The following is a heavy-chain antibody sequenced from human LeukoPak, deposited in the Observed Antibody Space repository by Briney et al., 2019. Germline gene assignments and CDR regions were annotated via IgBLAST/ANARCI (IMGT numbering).Heavy chain of an antibody. Sequence: GGSPRLSCAASGFTFRSYEMTWVRQAPGKGLEWVAVTSFDGSSKYYADSVKGRFTISRDNSKNTLYLQMNSLRPEDTAVYYCAKDRGFSFASGSSELEYWGQGTLVTVSS. J-gene: IGHJ4*02. D-gene: IGHD3-10*01. CDR2: TSFDGSSK. CDR1: GFTFRSYE. V-gene: IGHV3-30*18. CDR3: AKDRGFSFASGSSELEY.